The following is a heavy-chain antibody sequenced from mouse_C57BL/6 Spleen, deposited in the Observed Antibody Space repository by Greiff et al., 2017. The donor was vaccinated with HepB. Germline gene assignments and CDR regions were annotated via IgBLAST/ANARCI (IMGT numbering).Heavy chain of an antibody. Sequence: VQLQQSGPELVKPGASVKISCKASGYSFTSYYIHWVKQRPGQGLEWIGWIYPGSGNTKYNEKFKGKATLTADTSSSTAYMQLSSLTSEDSAVYYCARWNTTVVGAMDYWGQGTSVTVSS. J-gene: IGHJ4*01. CDR1: GYSFTSYY. CDR2: IYPGSGNT. D-gene: IGHD1-1*01. CDR3: ARWNTTVVGAMDY. V-gene: IGHV1-66*01.